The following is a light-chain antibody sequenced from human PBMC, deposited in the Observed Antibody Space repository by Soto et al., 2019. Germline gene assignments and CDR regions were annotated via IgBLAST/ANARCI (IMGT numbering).Light chain of an antibody. CDR3: QQYNIYPWT. J-gene: IGKJ1*01. V-gene: IGKV1-5*03. CDR2: KAS. CDR1: QSISSW. Sequence: DNQMTQSPSTVSASVGDRVTITCRASQSISSWLAWYQQKPGKAPNLLIYKASSLESGVPSRFSGSGSGTEFTLTISSLQPDDFATYYCQQYNIYPWTFGQGTKVEIK.